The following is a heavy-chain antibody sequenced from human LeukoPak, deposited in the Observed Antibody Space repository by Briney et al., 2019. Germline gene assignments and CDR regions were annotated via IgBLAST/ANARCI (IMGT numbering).Heavy chain of an antibody. V-gene: IGHV3-30*19. CDR2: ISYDGSHQ. CDR1: GFTFSSYS. Sequence: GGSLRLSCAASGFTFSSYSIHWVRQPPGKGLEWVAVISYDGSHQYYADSVKGRFTISRDNSKNTVYLLMNSLRAEDTALYYCAKDHTLRAGDRDAFDIWGQGTMVTVSS. J-gene: IGHJ3*02. CDR3: AKDHTLRAGDRDAFDI. D-gene: IGHD2-21*01.